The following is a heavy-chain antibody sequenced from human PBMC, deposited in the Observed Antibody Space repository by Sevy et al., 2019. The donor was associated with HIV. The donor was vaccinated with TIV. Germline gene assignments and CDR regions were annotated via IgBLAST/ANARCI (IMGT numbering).Heavy chain of an antibody. J-gene: IGHJ2*01. CDR2: IDTTDGF. D-gene: IGHD6-19*01. V-gene: IGHV3-13*01. Sequence: GGSLRLSCAASGFSFSRYDMHWVRQAAGGGLEWVSAIDTTDGFYYDDSVKGRFTISRDDAKKFMYLQMDSLRVGDTAVYYCARDGDTFPVAGPNGYFDLWGRGTLVTVSS. CDR3: ARDGDTFPVAGPNGYFDL. CDR1: GFSFSRYD.